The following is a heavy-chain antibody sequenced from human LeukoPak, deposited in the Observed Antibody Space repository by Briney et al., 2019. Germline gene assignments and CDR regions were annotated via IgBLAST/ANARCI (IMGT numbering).Heavy chain of an antibody. J-gene: IGHJ4*02. CDR3: ARVGFGYSYGYLFDY. V-gene: IGHV3-30-3*01. D-gene: IGHD5-18*01. CDR2: ISYDGSNK. CDR1: GFTFSSYA. Sequence: GRSLRLSCAASGFTFSSYAMHWVRQAPGKGLEWVAVISYDGSNKYYADSVKGRFTISRDNSKNTLYLQMNSLRAEDTAVYYCARVGFGYSYGYLFDYWGQGTLVTVSS.